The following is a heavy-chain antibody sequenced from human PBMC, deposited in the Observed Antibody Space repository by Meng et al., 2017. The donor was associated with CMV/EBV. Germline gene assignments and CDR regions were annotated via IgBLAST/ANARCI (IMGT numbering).Heavy chain of an antibody. Sequence: GESLKISCAASGFTFRSYGMHWVRQAPGKGLEWVAFIRYDGSNKYYADSAKGRFTISRDNSKNTLYLQMNSLRAEDTDVYYCAKGAGYSYVIDYWGQGTLVTVSS. V-gene: IGHV3-30*02. CDR3: AKGAGYSYVIDY. CDR2: IRYDGSNK. CDR1: GFTFRSYG. J-gene: IGHJ4*02. D-gene: IGHD5-18*01.